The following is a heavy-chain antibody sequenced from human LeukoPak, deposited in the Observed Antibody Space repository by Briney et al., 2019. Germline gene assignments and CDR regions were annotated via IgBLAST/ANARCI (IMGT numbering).Heavy chain of an antibody. V-gene: IGHV1-2*02. D-gene: IGHD3-22*01. CDR1: GYTFTAYY. CDR2: INPNSGGT. J-gene: IGHJ3*02. CDR3: ARDYYDSSGFGAIDI. Sequence: ASVKVSCKASGYTFTAYYMHWVRQAPGQGLEWMGWINPNSGGTNYAQKFQGRVTMTRDTSISTAYMELSRLRSDDTAVYYCARDYYDSSGFGAIDIWGQGTMVTVS.